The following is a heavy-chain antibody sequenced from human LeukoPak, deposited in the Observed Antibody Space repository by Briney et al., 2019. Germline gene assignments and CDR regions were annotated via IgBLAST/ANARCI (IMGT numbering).Heavy chain of an antibody. CDR1: GYTFTSYD. D-gene: IGHD1-1*01. CDR2: MNPNSGNT. CDR3: AREDWNDVTHFDY. V-gene: IGHV1-8*01. Sequence: ASVKVSCKASGYTFTSYDINWVRQATGQGLEWMGWMNPNSGNTGYAQKFQGRVTMTRNTSISTAYMELSSLRSEDTAVYYCAREDWNDVTHFDYWGQGTLVTVSS. J-gene: IGHJ4*02.